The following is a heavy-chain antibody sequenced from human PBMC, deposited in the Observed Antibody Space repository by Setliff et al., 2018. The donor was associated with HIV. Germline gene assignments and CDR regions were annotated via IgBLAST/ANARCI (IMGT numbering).Heavy chain of an antibody. Sequence: SGPTLVNPTQTLTLTCTFSGSSLTTTGVGVGWIRQPPGEALEWLALIFWNDDKRLSPSLRSRISITKDTSKNQVVLTMTNMDPVDTATYYCIYSSDWHTSRSCDFWGQGALGTVS. D-gene: IGHD3-9*01. J-gene: IGHJ4*02. V-gene: IGHV2-5*01. CDR2: IFWNDDK. CDR3: IYSSDWHTSRSCDF. CDR1: GSSLTTTGVG.